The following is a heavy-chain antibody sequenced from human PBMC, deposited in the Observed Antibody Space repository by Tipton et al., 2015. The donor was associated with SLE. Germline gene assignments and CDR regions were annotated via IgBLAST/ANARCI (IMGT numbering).Heavy chain of an antibody. Sequence: TLSLTCTVSGDSINNDYFWGWIRQPPGKGLEWIGNIYDGGTTHYNPSLKSRVTMSVDTSENQFSLMLNSATAADTAMYYCARVGGTLASTFDYWGQGARVTVSS. CDR3: ARVGGTLASTFDY. D-gene: IGHD1/OR15-1a*01. CDR1: GDSINNDYF. V-gene: IGHV4-38-2*02. J-gene: IGHJ4*02. CDR2: IYDGGTT.